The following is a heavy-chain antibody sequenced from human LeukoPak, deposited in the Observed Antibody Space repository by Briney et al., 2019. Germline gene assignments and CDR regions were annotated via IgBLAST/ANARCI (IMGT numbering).Heavy chain of an antibody. CDR3: ATSYYDSSAYYPNPE. CDR1: GASFTNYA. V-gene: IGHV1-69*06. Sequence: GASVTLSFKASGASFTNYAITWVRQAPGPGLEWMGGIITIFGSPNYAQKFQGRVTITADKSTSTAYMDLSSLRSEDTAVYYCATSYYDSSAYYPNPEWGQGTLVTVSS. D-gene: IGHD3-22*01. CDR2: IITIFGSP. J-gene: IGHJ4*02.